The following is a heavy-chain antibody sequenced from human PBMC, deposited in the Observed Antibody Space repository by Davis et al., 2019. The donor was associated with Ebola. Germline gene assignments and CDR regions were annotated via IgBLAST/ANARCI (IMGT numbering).Heavy chain of an antibody. D-gene: IGHD1-14*01. CDR2: MNPYSGNT. CDR3: AASAGTVGKFDF. Sequence: AASVKVSCKASGYTFTTFGISWVRQAPGQGLEWMGGMNPYSGNTNYAQKLQGRVTVTTDTSTSTAYMELRSLRSDDTAVYYCAASAGTVGKFDFWGQGTLVTVSS. V-gene: IGHV1-18*01. CDR1: GYTFTTFG. J-gene: IGHJ4*02.